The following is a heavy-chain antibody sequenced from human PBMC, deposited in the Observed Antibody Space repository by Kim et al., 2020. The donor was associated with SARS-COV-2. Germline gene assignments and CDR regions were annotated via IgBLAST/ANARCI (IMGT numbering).Heavy chain of an antibody. D-gene: IGHD2-15*01. V-gene: IGHV3-66*01. Sequence: SNADSVKGRCTIPRDNSKNSLYLQMNSRRAEDTAVYYCARAGTVVTPGDYWGQGTLVTVSS. J-gene: IGHJ4*02. CDR3: ARAGTVVTPGDY.